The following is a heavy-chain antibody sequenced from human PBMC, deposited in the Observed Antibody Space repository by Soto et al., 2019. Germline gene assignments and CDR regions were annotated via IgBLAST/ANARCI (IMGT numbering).Heavy chain of an antibody. J-gene: IGHJ3*02. CDR2: IKNKADGGTT. V-gene: IGHV3-15*01. D-gene: IGHD1-1*01. CDR1: GLTFSIAW. CDR3: TSMNDRDAFDI. Sequence: EEQLVESGGGLVERGGSLRLCCAASGLTFSIAWLSWVRQAPGKGLEWVGRIKNKADGGTTDNAAPVKDRFTISRDDSKSTLYLQMNSLKTEDTAMYYCTSMNDRDAFDIWGQGTMVTVSS.